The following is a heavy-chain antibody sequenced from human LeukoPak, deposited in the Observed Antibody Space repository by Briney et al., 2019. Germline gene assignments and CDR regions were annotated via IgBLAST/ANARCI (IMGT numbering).Heavy chain of an antibody. CDR3: ARALIAVAGWYYYYYYMDV. CDR2: TYYRSKWYN. D-gene: IGHD6-19*01. Sequence: SQTLSPTCAISGDSVSSNSAAWNWIRQSPSRGLEWLGRTYYRSKWYNDYAVSVKSRITINPDTSKNQFSLQLNSVTPEDTAVYYCARALIAVAGWYYYYYYMDVWGKGTTVTVSS. J-gene: IGHJ6*03. CDR1: GDSVSSNSAA. V-gene: IGHV6-1*01.